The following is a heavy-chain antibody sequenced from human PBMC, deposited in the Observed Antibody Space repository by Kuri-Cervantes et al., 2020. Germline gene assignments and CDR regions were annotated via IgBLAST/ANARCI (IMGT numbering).Heavy chain of an antibody. D-gene: IGHD6-19*01. CDR2: IYCSGST. Sequence: SETLSLTCTVSGGSISSYYWSWIRQPPGKGLEWIGYIYCSGSTNYNPSLKSRVTISVDTSKNQFSLELSSVTAADTAVYYCARETILAGYSSGWYLDYWGQGSLVTVSS. J-gene: IGHJ4*02. V-gene: IGHV4-59*01. CDR3: ARETILAGYSSGWYLDY. CDR1: GGSISSYY.